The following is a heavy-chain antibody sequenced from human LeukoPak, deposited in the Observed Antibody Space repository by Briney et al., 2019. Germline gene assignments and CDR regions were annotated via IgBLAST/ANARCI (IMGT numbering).Heavy chain of an antibody. D-gene: IGHD3-22*01. CDR3: AKDRGQDYYDSSGYNNY. CDR1: GFTFRSYG. J-gene: IGHJ4*02. CDR2: ISGSGGST. Sequence: PGGSLRLSCAASGFTFRSYGMSWVRQAPGKGLEWVSGISGSGGSTYYADSGKGRFTIPRDNSKKTLYLQMNSLRAEDTAVYYWAKDRGQDYYDSSGYNNYWGQGTLVTVSS. V-gene: IGHV3-23*01.